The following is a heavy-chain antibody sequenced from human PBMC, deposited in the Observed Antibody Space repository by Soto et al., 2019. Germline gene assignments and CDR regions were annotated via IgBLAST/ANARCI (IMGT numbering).Heavy chain of an antibody. CDR2: MFDSGST. Sequence: QVQLQESGPGLVKASETLSLTCTVSGGSVSSGRYYWSWIRQPPGKGLEWLGYMFDSGSTNYNPSLKSRATITVDTSKNQFSLKLTSVTAADTAVYYCARAYYYGSGRGRSMDVWGQGTTVTVSS. V-gene: IGHV4-61*01. D-gene: IGHD3-10*01. CDR3: ARAYYYGSGRGRSMDV. CDR1: GGSVSSGRYY. J-gene: IGHJ6*02.